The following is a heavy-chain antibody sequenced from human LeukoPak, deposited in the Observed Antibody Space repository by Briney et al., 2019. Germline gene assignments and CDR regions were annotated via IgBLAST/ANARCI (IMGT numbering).Heavy chain of an antibody. V-gene: IGHV3-23*01. J-gene: IGHJ4*02. Sequence: GGSLRLSCAASGFTFSSYGMSWVRQAPGKGLDWVSDISDSGSGTYYADSVKGRFTISRDNAKNSLYLQMNSLRAEDTAVYYCARDPGYSSSWYWSYWGQGTLVTVSS. CDR2: ISDSGSGT. CDR3: ARDPGYSSSWYWSY. D-gene: IGHD6-13*01. CDR1: GFTFSSYG.